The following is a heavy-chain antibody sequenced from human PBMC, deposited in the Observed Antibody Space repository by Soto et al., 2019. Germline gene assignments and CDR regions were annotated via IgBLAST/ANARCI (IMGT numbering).Heavy chain of an antibody. Sequence: GESLKISCKASGYTFSYFWIGWVRQMPGEGLEWMGIIWPTDSETRYSPSFQGQVTISVDKSIHTAYLQWSSLKASDTAKYYCARHSLIVSPLYGVDVWGQGTTVTVS. V-gene: IGHV5-51*01. CDR2: IWPTDSET. CDR3: ARHSLIVSPLYGVDV. D-gene: IGHD1-26*01. J-gene: IGHJ6*02. CDR1: GYTFSYFW.